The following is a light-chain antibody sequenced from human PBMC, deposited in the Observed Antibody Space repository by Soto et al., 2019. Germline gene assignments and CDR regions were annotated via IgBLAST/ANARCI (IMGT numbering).Light chain of an antibody. J-gene: IGKJ4*01. V-gene: IGKV4-1*01. CDR2: WAS. Sequence: DIVMTQSPDSLAVSLGERATINCKSSQSVLLTSNNKNYLAWYQQKPGQPPKVLISWASTRESGVHDRFSGNRSGTDYTLTTTSLQVEGVAVYYCQQYYTTLTFGGGTKVDIK. CDR1: QSVLLTSNNKNY. CDR3: QQYYTTLT.